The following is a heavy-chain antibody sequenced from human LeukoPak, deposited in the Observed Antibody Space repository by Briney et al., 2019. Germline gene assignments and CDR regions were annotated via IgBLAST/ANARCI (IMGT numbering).Heavy chain of an antibody. Sequence: ASVKVSCKASGYTFTGYYMHWVRQAPGQGLEWMGWINPNSGGTNYAQKFQGRVTMTRDTSISTAYMELSRLRSDDTAVYYCARGDFVGYDFWSGSDYWGQGTLVTVSS. CDR3: ARGDFVGYDFWSGSDY. V-gene: IGHV1-2*02. J-gene: IGHJ4*02. CDR1: GYTFTGYY. D-gene: IGHD3-3*01. CDR2: INPNSGGT.